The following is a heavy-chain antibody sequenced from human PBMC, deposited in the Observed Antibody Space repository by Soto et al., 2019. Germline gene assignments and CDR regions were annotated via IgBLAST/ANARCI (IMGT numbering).Heavy chain of an antibody. J-gene: IGHJ4*02. CDR1: GDSISGYY. D-gene: IGHD1-26*01. V-gene: IGHV4-59*01. CDR2: IYYIGNT. CDR3: ARDRGVGATTDY. Sequence: SETLSLTCTVSGDSISGYYWTWIRQPPGRGLEWLGYIYYIGNTNYNPSLMSRVTISVDTSKNQFSLRLSSVTAADTAVYYCARDRGVGATTDYWGQGTLVTVSS.